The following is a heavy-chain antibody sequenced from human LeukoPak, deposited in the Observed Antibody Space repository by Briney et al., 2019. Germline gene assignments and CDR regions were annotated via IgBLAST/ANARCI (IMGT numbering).Heavy chain of an antibody. V-gene: IGHV1-24*01. J-gene: IGHJ6*02. CDR1: GYTLTELS. CDR2: FDPEDGET. CDR3: ATVGITMVRGVLYYYYYGMDV. D-gene: IGHD3-10*01. Sequence: GASVKVSCKVSGYTLTELSMHWVRQAPGKGLEWMGGFDPEDGETIYAQKFQGRVTMTEDTSTDTVYMELSSLRSEDTAVYYCATVGITMVRGVLYYYYYGMDVWGQGTTVTVSS.